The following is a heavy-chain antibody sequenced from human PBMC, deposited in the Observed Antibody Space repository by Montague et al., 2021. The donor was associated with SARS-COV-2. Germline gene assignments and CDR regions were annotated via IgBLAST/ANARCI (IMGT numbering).Heavy chain of an antibody. V-gene: IGHV3-21*01. Sequence: SLRLSCAASGFTFSSYSMNWVRQAPGKGLEWVSSISSSSSYIYYADSVKGRFTISRDNAKNSLYLQMNSLRAEDTAVYYCARDAHVVVVAAAFSSWGQGTLVTVSS. D-gene: IGHD2-15*01. CDR3: ARDAHVVVVAAAFSS. CDR2: ISSSSSYI. CDR1: GFTFSSYS. J-gene: IGHJ4*02.